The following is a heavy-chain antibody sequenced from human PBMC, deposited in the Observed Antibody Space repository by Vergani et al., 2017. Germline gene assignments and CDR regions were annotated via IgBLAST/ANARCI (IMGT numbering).Heavy chain of an antibody. Sequence: QVQLVQSGAEVKKPGSSVKVSCKASGGTFSSYTISWVRQAPGQGLEWMGRIIPILGIANYAQKFQGRVTITADKSTSTAYMELSSLRSEDTAVYYCARHPRXIKTTVTTEYYYYYGMDVWGQGTTVTVSS. J-gene: IGHJ6*02. CDR3: ARHPRXIKTTVTTEYYYYYGMDV. CDR2: IIPILGIA. CDR1: GGTFSSYT. D-gene: IGHD4-17*01. V-gene: IGHV1-69*02.